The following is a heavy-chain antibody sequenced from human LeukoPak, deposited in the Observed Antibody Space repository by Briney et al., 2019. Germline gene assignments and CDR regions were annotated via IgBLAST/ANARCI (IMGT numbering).Heavy chain of an antibody. CDR2: ISSSGSPI. Sequence: GGSLRLSCVASGITFNTYEMNWVRQAPGKGLEWISCISSSGSPIYYSDSVKGRFTISRDNSKNTLYLQMNSLRAEDTAVYYCARELILTGCYPDYWGQGTLVTVSS. J-gene: IGHJ4*02. D-gene: IGHD3-9*01. CDR3: ARELILTGCYPDY. CDR1: GITFNTYE. V-gene: IGHV3-48*03.